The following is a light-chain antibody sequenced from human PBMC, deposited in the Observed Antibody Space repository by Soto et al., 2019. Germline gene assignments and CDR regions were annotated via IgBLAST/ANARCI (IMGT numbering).Light chain of an antibody. J-gene: IGLJ1*01. CDR3: SSYTSSTNYV. CDR2: EVT. Sequence: QSALTQPASVSGSPGQSITISCTGTRSDIGSYNSIAWYQQHPGKAPRVMIFEVTKRPSGISNRFSGSKSGSTASLTISGLQAEDEADYFCSSYTSSTNYVFGTGTKLTVL. CDR1: RSDIGSYNS. V-gene: IGLV2-14*01.